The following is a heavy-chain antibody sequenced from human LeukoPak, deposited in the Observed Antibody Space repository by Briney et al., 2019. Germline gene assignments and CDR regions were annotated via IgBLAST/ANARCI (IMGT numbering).Heavy chain of an antibody. CDR2: IMPSFGTS. Sequence: SVTVSCKASAHTFNSFAVSWVRQAPGHVFEWKGGIMPSFGTSTHGMTFKDRVTFTAHLPTSTAHMELTSLRSEDTAVYYCATKGDTEVVVAAIPAFSSDDFFYMDVWGNGTTITVSS. J-gene: IGHJ6*03. CDR1: AHTFNSFA. V-gene: IGHV1-69*13. CDR3: ATKGDTEVVVAAIPAFSSDDFFYMDV. D-gene: IGHD2-2*02.